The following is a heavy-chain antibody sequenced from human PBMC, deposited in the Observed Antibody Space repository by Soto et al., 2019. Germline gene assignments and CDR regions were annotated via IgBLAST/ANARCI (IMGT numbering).Heavy chain of an antibody. CDR2: ISGSGGSP. J-gene: IGHJ4*01. CDR1: GFTFSSYT. D-gene: IGHD2-8*02. V-gene: IGHV3-23*01. Sequence: PGGSLRLPCAASGFTFSSYTMAWDRQAPGKGLEWVSAISGSGGSPSYADSVQGRFTISRDNLRNTFFLQMNSLRAEDTATYYCAKARCTGDSCYVPDYWGHGALVTVSS. CDR3: AKARCTGDSCYVPDY.